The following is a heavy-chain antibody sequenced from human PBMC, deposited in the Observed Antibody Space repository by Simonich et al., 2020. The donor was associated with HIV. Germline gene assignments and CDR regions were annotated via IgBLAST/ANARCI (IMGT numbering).Heavy chain of an antibody. CDR2: VYYGGST. V-gene: IGHV4-39*01. CDR1: GGSISSSSYY. D-gene: IGHD5-18*01. CDR3: ARHSQYNYGYSGFDS. J-gene: IGHJ4*02. Sequence: QLQLQESGPGLVKPSETLSLTCTVSGGSISSSSYYWGWFRQPPGRGMEWIGRVYYGGSTHNNPSHKSRVTISVDTSNNQFSLKLSSVTAADTALYYCARHSQYNYGYSGFDSWGQGTRVTVSS.